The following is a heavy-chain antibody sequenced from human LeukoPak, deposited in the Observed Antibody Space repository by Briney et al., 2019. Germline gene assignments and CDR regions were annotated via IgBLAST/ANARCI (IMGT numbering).Heavy chain of an antibody. CDR3: ARDQEWLVPRY. CDR2: IYYSGST. CDR1: GGSISSYY. D-gene: IGHD6-19*01. V-gene: IGHV4-59*01. J-gene: IGHJ4*02. Sequence: SETLSLTCTVSGGSISSYYWSWIRQPPGKGLEWLGYIYYSGSTNYNPSLKSRVTISVDKSKNQFSLKLSSVTAADTAVYYCARDQEWLVPRYWGQGTLVTVSS.